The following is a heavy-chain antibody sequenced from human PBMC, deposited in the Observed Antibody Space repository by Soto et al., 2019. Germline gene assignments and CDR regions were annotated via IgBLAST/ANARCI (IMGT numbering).Heavy chain of an antibody. Sequence: GESLRLSCIVSGISFDDYAMHWVRQLPAKGLEWVSSINWDSGDIGYADSVKGRFTISRDNAKNSLYLQMNSLKTEDTALYSCAKDTAPGFYDANGHLDYWGQGTPVTVSS. CDR1: GISFDDYA. CDR3: AKDTAPGFYDANGHLDY. J-gene: IGHJ4*02. V-gene: IGHV3-9*01. D-gene: IGHD2-8*01. CDR2: INWDSGDI.